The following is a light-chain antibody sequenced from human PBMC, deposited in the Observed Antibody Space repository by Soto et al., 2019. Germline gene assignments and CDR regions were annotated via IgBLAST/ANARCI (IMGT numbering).Light chain of an antibody. V-gene: IGKV3-15*01. Sequence: EIVMTQSPATLSVSPGERATLSCRASQSVSSNLAWYQQKPGQAPRLLIHGASTRATGTPARFSGSGSGTEFTLTISSLQSEDFAVYYCQQFSSYPLTFGGGTKVEIK. CDR2: GAS. CDR1: QSVSSN. CDR3: QQFSSYPLT. J-gene: IGKJ4*01.